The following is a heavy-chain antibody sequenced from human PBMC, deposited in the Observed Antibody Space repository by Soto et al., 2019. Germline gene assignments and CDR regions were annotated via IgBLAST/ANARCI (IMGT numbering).Heavy chain of an antibody. Sequence: SVKVSCKASGGTFSSYAISWVRQAPGQGLEWMGGIIPIFGTANYAQKFQGRVTITADKSTSTAYMELSSLRSEDTAVYYCASYYYDSSGYYRQGYYYYGMDVWGQGTTVTVSS. V-gene: IGHV1-69*06. CDR2: IIPIFGTA. CDR1: GGTFSSYA. CDR3: ASYYYDSSGYYRQGYYYYGMDV. J-gene: IGHJ6*02. D-gene: IGHD3-22*01.